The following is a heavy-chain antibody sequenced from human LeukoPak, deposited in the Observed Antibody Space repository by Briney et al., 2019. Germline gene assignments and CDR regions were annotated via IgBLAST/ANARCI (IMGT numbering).Heavy chain of an antibody. Sequence: PGGSLRLSCAASGFTFSGYWMSWVRQAPGKGLEWVANINEDGGGKNYVDSVKGRFTISRDNAKNSLYLQLNSLRAEDTAVYYCARDIPQGLSDFDYWGQGTLVTVSS. CDR3: ARDIPQGLSDFDY. CDR1: GFTFSGYW. V-gene: IGHV3-7*01. D-gene: IGHD2-2*02. J-gene: IGHJ4*02. CDR2: INEDGGGK.